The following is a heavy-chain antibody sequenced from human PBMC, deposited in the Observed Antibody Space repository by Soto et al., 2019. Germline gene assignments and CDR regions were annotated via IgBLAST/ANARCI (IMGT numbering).Heavy chain of an antibody. J-gene: IGHJ4*02. D-gene: IGHD2-2*01. Sequence: ASVKVSCKASGYTFTSYGITWVRQAPGQGLEWMGWISAYNGNTNYAQKLQGRVTVTTDTSTSTAYMELRSLRSDDTAVYYCARTREVPAAIGYYFDYWGQGTLVTVSS. V-gene: IGHV1-18*01. CDR1: GYTFTSYG. CDR2: ISAYNGNT. CDR3: ARTREVPAAIGYYFDY.